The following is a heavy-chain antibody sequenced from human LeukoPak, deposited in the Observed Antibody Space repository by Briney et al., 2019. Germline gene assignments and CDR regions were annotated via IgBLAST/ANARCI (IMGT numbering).Heavy chain of an antibody. D-gene: IGHD4-17*01. Sequence: GGSLRLSCAASGFTFSSYWMSWVRQAPGKGLEWVANIKQDGSEKYYVDSVKGRFTISRDNAKNSLYLQMNSLRAEDTAVYYCAALRGLQNWYFDLWGRGTLVTVSS. CDR1: GFTFSSYW. J-gene: IGHJ2*01. CDR3: AALRGLQNWYFDL. CDR2: IKQDGSEK. V-gene: IGHV3-7*01.